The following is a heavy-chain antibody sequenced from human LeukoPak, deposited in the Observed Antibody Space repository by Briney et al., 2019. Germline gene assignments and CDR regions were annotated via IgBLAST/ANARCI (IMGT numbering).Heavy chain of an antibody. Sequence: GGSLRLSCAASGFTFSSNYMSWVRQAPGKGLEWVSVIYSGGSTYYADSVKGRFTISRDNSKNTLYLQMNSLRAEDTAVYYCARDSRYSSGWFFDYWGQGTLVTVSS. CDR1: GFTFSSNY. CDR3: ARDSRYSSGWFFDY. D-gene: IGHD6-19*01. J-gene: IGHJ4*02. CDR2: IYSGGST. V-gene: IGHV3-66*02.